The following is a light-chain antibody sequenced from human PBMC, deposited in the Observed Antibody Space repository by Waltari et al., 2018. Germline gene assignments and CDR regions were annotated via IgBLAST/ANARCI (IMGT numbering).Light chain of an antibody. CDR1: NIESKS. CDR3: QGCDANTDPGV. Sequence: SYVLTQPPSVSVAPGETARLTCGGNNIESKSVHWYRQRPGQAPVLVISSDSDRPSGIPDRLSGSNSGNTATLTISRVEAGDEADYYCQGCDANTDPGVFGTGTEVTVL. CDR2: SDS. V-gene: IGLV3-21*01. J-gene: IGLJ1*01.